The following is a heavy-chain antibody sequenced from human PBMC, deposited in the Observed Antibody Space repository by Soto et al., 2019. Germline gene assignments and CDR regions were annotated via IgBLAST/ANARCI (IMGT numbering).Heavy chain of an antibody. CDR3: AGYRPLSY. V-gene: IGHV3-66*01. Sequence: EVQLVESGGGLVQPGGSLRLSCAASGFTVSSNYMSWVRQAPAKGLEWVSIISSGVNTYYADSAKGRFTISRDNSKNTLYLQMNSLRAEDTAVYYCAGYRPLSYWGQGTLVTVSS. CDR2: ISSGVNT. D-gene: IGHD2-2*02. J-gene: IGHJ4*02. CDR1: GFTVSSNY.